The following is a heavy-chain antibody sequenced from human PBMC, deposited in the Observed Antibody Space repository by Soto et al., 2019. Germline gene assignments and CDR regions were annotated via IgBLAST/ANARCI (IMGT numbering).Heavy chain of an antibody. CDR1: GYTFTSYD. V-gene: IGHV1-8*01. Sequence: ASVKVSCKASGYTFTSYDINWVRQATGQGLEWMGWMNPNSGNTGYAQKFQGRVTMTRNTSISTAYMELSSLRSEDTAVYYCARAGIVATIGNYWGQGTLVTVSS. J-gene: IGHJ4*02. D-gene: IGHD5-12*01. CDR3: ARAGIVATIGNY. CDR2: MNPNSGNT.